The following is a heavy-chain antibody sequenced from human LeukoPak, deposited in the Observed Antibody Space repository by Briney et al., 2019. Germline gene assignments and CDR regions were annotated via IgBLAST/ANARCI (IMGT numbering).Heavy chain of an antibody. CDR1: GFTFSSYA. Sequence: GRSLRLSCAASGFTFSSYAMHWVRQAPGKGLEWVAVISYDGSNKCYADSVKGRFTISRDNSKNTLYLQMNSLRAEDTAVYYCAREFSDCTNGVCYAYFDYWGQGTLVTVSS. V-gene: IGHV3-30-3*01. CDR2: ISYDGSNK. CDR3: AREFSDCTNGVCYAYFDY. D-gene: IGHD2-8*01. J-gene: IGHJ4*02.